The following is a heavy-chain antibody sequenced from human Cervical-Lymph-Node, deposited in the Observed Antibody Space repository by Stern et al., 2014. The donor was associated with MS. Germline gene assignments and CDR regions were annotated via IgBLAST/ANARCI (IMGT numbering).Heavy chain of an antibody. Sequence: QDQLVQSGGGVVQPGRSLRLSCAASGFTFSSYGMHWVRQAPGQGLEWVAVTWYDGSNKYYADSVKGRFTISRDNSKNTLDLQMNSLRAEDTAVYFCARGSSSSYYYYYGMDVWGQGTTVTVSS. CDR1: GFTFSSYG. CDR3: ARGSSSSYYYYYGMDV. CDR2: TWYDGSNK. D-gene: IGHD6-6*01. J-gene: IGHJ6*02. V-gene: IGHV3-33*01.